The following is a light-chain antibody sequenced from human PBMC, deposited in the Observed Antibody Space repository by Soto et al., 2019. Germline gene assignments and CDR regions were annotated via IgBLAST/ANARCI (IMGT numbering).Light chain of an antibody. J-gene: IGKJ4*01. V-gene: IGKV3-15*01. CDR2: GAA. Sequence: IVMTQSPATVSVSPGERATLSCRASQSISGNLAWYQQKPGQAPRLRIYGAATRATGIPARFSGSGSGTEFTLIISSLQSEDFAVYYCQQYNNWPLTFGGGTKVDIK. CDR3: QQYNNWPLT. CDR1: QSISGN.